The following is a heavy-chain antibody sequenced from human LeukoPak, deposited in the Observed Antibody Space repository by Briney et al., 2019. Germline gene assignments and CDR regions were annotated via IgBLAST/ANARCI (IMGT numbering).Heavy chain of an antibody. CDR1: GFTFDDYT. D-gene: IGHD3-10*01. CDR3: VRGAGIRGDY. CDR2: ISWDGNNT. V-gene: IGHV3-43*01. J-gene: IGHJ4*02. Sequence: PGGSLRLSCAASGFTFDDYTMHWVRQAPGKGLEWVSLISWDGNNTYYADSMKGRFTISRDNAKNSLYLQMNSLRAEDTAVYYCVRGAGIRGDYWGQGTLVTVSS.